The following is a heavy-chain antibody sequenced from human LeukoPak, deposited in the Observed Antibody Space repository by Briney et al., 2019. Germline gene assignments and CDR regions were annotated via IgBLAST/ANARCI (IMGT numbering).Heavy chain of an antibody. CDR1: GFIFIDYD. CDR3: ARDLMWLVDY. D-gene: IGHD6-19*01. Sequence: PGGSLRLSCAASGFIFIDYDFHWVRQAPGKGLEWLAYISKDAAFMFYADSVRGRFTVSRDNSKRTVYLQLSSLRAEDTALYYCARDLMWLVDYWGQGTLVTVSS. CDR2: ISKDAAFM. V-gene: IGHV3-30*04. J-gene: IGHJ4*02.